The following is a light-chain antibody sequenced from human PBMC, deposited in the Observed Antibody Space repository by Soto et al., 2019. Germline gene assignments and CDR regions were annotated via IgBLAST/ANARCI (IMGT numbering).Light chain of an antibody. Sequence: EIVLTQSPGTLSLSPGERATLSCRASQSVTSSLLAWYQHKPGQTPRLLIYDASSRATGIPDRFSGSGSGTDFTLTISRLEPEDFAVYYCQQYGRPWTFGQGTKVEIK. CDR2: DAS. J-gene: IGKJ1*01. V-gene: IGKV3-20*01. CDR1: QSVTSSL. CDR3: QQYGRPWT.